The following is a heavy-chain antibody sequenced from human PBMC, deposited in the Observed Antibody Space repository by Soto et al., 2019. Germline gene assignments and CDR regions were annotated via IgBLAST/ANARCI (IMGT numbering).Heavy chain of an antibody. CDR1: GFTRSSYA. V-gene: IGHV3-30*19. J-gene: IGHJ4*02. CDR3: ARDWTRYFDY. Sequence: QVQMGASGGGVVQPGEALRLSWAASGFTRSSYALHWVRQAPGKGLEWVSSISYNGNDKNYADSVEGRLTVSRDNSINTLYLQINSLRAEDTAVYYCARDWTRYFDYWGQGTLVTVSS. CDR2: ISYNGNDK. D-gene: IGHD1-1*01.